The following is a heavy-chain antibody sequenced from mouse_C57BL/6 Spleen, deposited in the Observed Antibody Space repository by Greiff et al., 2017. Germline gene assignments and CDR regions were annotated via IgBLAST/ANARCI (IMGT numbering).Heavy chain of an antibody. CDR1: GFTFSDYY. J-gene: IGHJ2*01. CDR3: ARDANWDGGNYFDY. D-gene: IGHD4-1*01. CDR2: INYDGSST. V-gene: IGHV5-16*01. Sequence: EVKLVESEGGLVQPGSSMKLSCTASGFTFSDYYMAWVRQVPEKGLEWVANINYDGSSTYYLDSLKSRFIISRDNATNILYLQMSSLKSEDTATYYCARDANWDGGNYFDYWGQGTTLTVSS.